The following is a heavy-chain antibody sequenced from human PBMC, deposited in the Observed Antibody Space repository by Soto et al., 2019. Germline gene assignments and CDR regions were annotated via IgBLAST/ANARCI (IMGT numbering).Heavy chain of an antibody. CDR1: GGSISSSSYY. Sequence: SETLSLTCTVSGGSISSSSYYWGWIRQPPGKGLEWIGSIYYSGSTYYNPSLKSRVTISVDTSKNQFSLKLSSVTAADTAVYYCARLGAFYSSSWNYYYYGMDVWGQGTTVTVSS. J-gene: IGHJ6*02. CDR2: IYYSGST. D-gene: IGHD6-13*01. V-gene: IGHV4-39*01. CDR3: ARLGAFYSSSWNYYYYGMDV.